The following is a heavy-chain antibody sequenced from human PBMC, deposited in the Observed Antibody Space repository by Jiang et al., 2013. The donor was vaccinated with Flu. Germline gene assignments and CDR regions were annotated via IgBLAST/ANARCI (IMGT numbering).Heavy chain of an antibody. CDR2: INPNSGGT. CDR1: GYTFTGYY. D-gene: IGHD6-13*01. CDR3: ARDQSSSWFPVYYYYGMDV. V-gene: IGHV1-2*05. Sequence: QLVESGAEVKKPGASVKVSCKASGYTFTGYYMHWVRQAPGQGLEWMGRINPNSGGTNYAQKFQGRVTMTRDTSISTAYMELSRLRSDDTVVYYCARDQSSSWFPVYYYYGMDVWGQGTTVTVSS. J-gene: IGHJ6*02.